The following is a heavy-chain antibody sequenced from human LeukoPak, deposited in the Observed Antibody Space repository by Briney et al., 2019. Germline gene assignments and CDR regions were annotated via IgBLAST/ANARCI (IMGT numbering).Heavy chain of an antibody. V-gene: IGHV3-23*01. D-gene: IGHD1-26*01. CDR2: ISGSGGST. Sequence: GGSLRLSCAASAFTFRNYGMSWVRQAPGKGLEWVSTISGSGGSTYYADSVKGRFTISRDNAKNSLYLQMNSLRAEDTAIYYCARDNYSGSRYFDHWGQGTLVTVSS. CDR3: ARDNYSGSRYFDH. J-gene: IGHJ4*02. CDR1: AFTFRNYG.